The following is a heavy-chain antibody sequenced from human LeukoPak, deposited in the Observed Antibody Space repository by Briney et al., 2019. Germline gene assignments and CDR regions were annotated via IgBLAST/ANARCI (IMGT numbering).Heavy chain of an antibody. V-gene: IGHV1-58*01. CDR1: GFTFSRSV. CDR3: AADPGYGGNHSYYTMDV. Sequence: GASVKVSCKASGFTFSRSVVQWARQPRGQGLEWMGWIVVGSGNTNYAEKFQRRVTITRDRSTSTAYMEVSSLRSEDTAVYYCAADPGYGGNHSYYTMDVWGKGTTVTVSS. J-gene: IGHJ6*04. CDR2: IVVGSGNT. D-gene: IGHD4-23*01.